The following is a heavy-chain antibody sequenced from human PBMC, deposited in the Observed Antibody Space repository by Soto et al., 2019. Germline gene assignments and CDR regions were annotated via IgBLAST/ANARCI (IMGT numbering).Heavy chain of an antibody. CDR1: GFTFSSYG. V-gene: IGHV3-30*18. Sequence: VGSLRLSCAASGFTFSSYGMHWVRQAPGKGLEWVAVISYDGSNKYYADSVKGRFTISRDNSKNTLYLQMNSLRAEDTAVYYCAKDLLWDSGSYHAPEYWGQGTLVTVSS. J-gene: IGHJ4*02. D-gene: IGHD1-26*01. CDR2: ISYDGSNK. CDR3: AKDLLWDSGSYHAPEY.